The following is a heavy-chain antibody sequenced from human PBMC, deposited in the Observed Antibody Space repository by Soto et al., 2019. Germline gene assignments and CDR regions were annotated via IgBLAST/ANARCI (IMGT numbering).Heavy chain of an antibody. Sequence: SETLSLTCTVSGGSISNSLYYWGWIRQAPGKGLEWIGYIYHSGNTNYNPSLKSRVTISLDTSKNQFSLKLSSVTAADTAVYYCAKQRDGNSFRYFDYWRQGPLVTVSS. CDR2: IYHSGNT. J-gene: IGHJ4*02. D-gene: IGHD4-4*01. V-gene: IGHV4-61*05. CDR3: AKQRDGNSFRYFDY. CDR1: GGSISNSLYY.